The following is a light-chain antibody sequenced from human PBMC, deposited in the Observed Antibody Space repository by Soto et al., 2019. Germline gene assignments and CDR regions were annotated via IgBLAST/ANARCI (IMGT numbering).Light chain of an antibody. CDR3: QQYNSYSPWT. V-gene: IGKV1-5*01. CDR1: QSISRW. Sequence: DIQMPQSPSTLAASVGDRVPITCRASQSISRWLAWYQQKLGKAPKLLIYDASSLESGVPSRFSCSGSATEFTLTISSLQPDDVAAYYCQQYNSYSPWTFGEGTKLEIK. CDR2: DAS. J-gene: IGKJ2*01.